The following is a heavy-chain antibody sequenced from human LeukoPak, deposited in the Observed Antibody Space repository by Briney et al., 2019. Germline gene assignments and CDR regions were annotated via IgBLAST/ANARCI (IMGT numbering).Heavy chain of an antibody. Sequence: SETLSLTCAVSGGSISSYYWSWIRQPPGKGLEWIGYIYYSGSANYNPSLKSRVTISVDTSKNQFSLKLSSVTAADTAVYYCARDRSWGIDYWGQGTLVTVSS. CDR2: IYYSGSA. D-gene: IGHD3-10*01. CDR1: GGSISSYY. J-gene: IGHJ4*02. V-gene: IGHV4-59*01. CDR3: ARDRSWGIDY.